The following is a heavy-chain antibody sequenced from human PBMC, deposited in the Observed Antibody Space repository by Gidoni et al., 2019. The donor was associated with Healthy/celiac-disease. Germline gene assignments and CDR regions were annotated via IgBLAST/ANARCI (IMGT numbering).Heavy chain of an antibody. J-gene: IGHJ6*02. V-gene: IGHV1-2*04. CDR2: INPNSGGT. D-gene: IGHD1-7*01. CDR1: GYTFTGYY. CDR3: ARDRQNWNYRGGMDV. Sequence: QVQLVQSGAEVKKPGASVKVSCKASGYTFTGYYMHWVRQAPGQGLEWMGWINPNSGGTNYAQKFQGWVTMTRDTSSSTAYMELSRLRSDDTAVYYCARDRQNWNYRGGMDVWGQGTTVTVSS.